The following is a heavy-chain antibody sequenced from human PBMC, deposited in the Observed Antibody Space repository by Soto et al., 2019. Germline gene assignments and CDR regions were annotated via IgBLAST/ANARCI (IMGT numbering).Heavy chain of an antibody. J-gene: IGHJ5*02. D-gene: IGHD3-10*01. CDR2: IYISGST. V-gene: IGHV4-4*07. Sequence: SETLSLTCIVSGGSISSYYWSWIRQPAGKGLEWIGRIYISGSTNYNPSLKSRVTMAEDTSKNQFSLKLSSVTAADTAVYYCARGPGTYNSFGLWGQGTLVTVSS. CDR3: ARGPGTYNSFGL. CDR1: GGSISSYY.